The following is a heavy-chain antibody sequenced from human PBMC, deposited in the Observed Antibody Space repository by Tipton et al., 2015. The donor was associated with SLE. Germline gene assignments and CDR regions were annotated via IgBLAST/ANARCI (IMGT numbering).Heavy chain of an antibody. CDR2: INYSGST. CDR3: ARGGGVALDFDY. Sequence: TLSLTCTVSGGSISSSSYYWGWIRQPPGKGLEWIGSINYSGSTFYNPSLKSRVTISVDTSKNQFSLKLSSVTAADTAVYYCARGGGVALDFDYWGQGTLVTVSS. J-gene: IGHJ4*02. CDR1: GGSISSSSYY. D-gene: IGHD2-15*01. V-gene: IGHV4-39*07.